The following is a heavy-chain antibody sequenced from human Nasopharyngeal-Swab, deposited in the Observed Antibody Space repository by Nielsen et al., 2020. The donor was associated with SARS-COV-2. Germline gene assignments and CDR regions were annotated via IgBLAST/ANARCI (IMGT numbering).Heavy chain of an antibody. CDR3: AADNTMVRGVIRRANY. D-gene: IGHD3-10*01. J-gene: IGHJ4*02. V-gene: IGHV1-58*02. Sequence: SVKVSCKASGFTFTSSAMQWVRQARAQRLEWIGWIVVGSGNTNYAQTFQERVTITRDMSTSTAYMELSSLRSEDTAVYYCAADNTMVRGVIRRANYWGQGTLVTVSS. CDR2: IVVGSGNT. CDR1: GFTFTSSA.